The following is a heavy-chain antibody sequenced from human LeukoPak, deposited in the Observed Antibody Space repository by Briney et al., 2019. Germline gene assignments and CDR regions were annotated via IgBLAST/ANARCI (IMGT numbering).Heavy chain of an antibody. CDR2: IIPLDGEV. CDR3: ARHMSPPGVLVSPDYGLDL. Sequence: SLKVSCKPAVCTFHRYLISSVRQAAGQALEWMGRIIPLDGEVKYSQEFQGRLPMSADRFTNEAYIEVRVLRPADTAVYFCARHMSPPGVLVSPDYGLDLWGQGTTVTVPS. V-gene: IGHV1-69*02. D-gene: IGHD2-21*01. CDR1: VCTFHRYL. J-gene: IGHJ6*01.